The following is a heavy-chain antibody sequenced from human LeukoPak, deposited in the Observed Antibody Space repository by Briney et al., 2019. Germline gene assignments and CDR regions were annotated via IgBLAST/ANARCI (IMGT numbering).Heavy chain of an antibody. CDR3: ARHGITMVRGVIITSDYYYNMDV. CDR1: GGSISSSSYY. J-gene: IGHJ6*03. D-gene: IGHD3-10*01. V-gene: IGHV4-39*01. Sequence: SETLSLTCTVSGGSISSSSYYWAWIRQPRGKGLEWIGSIYYTGSTYYNPSLKSRVTISVDTSKNQFSLKLSSVTAADTAVYYCARHGITMVRGVIITSDYYYNMDVWGKGTTVTISS. CDR2: IYYTGST.